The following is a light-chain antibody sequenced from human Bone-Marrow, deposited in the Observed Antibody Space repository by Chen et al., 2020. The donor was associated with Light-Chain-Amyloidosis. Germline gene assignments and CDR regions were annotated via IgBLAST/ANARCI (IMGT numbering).Light chain of an antibody. CDR2: EDN. J-gene: IGLJ2*01. V-gene: IGLV6-57*01. CDR1: SGYIASNY. CDR3: QSYDIAKV. Sequence: NFVLIQPHSVSESPGKTVTISCTRSSGYIASNYVHWYQQRPGRSPTIVIYEDNQRPSGVPDRFSGSGDRSSNSASLTISGLKTEDEGDYYCQSYDIAKVFGGGTKVTVL.